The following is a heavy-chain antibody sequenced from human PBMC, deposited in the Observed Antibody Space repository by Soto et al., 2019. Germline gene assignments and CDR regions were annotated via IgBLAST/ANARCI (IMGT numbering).Heavy chain of an antibody. CDR3: ARGKDQTPYGWEGNYYGMDV. Sequence: GGSLRLSCAASGFTFSSYSMNWVRQAPGKGLEWVSSISSSSSYIYYADSVKGRFTISSDNAKNSLYLQMNSLRAEDTAVYYCARGKDQTPYGWEGNYYGMDVWGQGTTVTVSS. CDR2: ISSSSSYI. CDR1: GFTFSSYS. V-gene: IGHV3-21*01. J-gene: IGHJ6*02. D-gene: IGHD6-19*01.